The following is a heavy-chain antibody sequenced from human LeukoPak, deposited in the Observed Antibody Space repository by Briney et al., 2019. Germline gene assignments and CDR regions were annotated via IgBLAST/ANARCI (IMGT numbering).Heavy chain of an antibody. CDR1: GGSISSSSYC. Sequence: SETLSLTCTVSGGSISSSSYCWGWIRQPPGKGLEWIGSIYYSGSTYYNPSLKSRVTISVDTSKNQFSLKLSSVTAADTAVYYCHEYSSSSHSFDYWGQGTLVTVSS. CDR3: HEYSSSSHSFDY. J-gene: IGHJ4*02. V-gene: IGHV4-39*07. CDR2: IYYSGST. D-gene: IGHD6-6*01.